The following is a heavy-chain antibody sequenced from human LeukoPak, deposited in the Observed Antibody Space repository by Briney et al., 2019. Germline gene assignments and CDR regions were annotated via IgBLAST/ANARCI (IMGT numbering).Heavy chain of an antibody. CDR1: GFTFSSYS. V-gene: IGHV3-33*08. CDR3: ARTLSGYEDY. J-gene: IGHJ4*02. D-gene: IGHD5-12*01. CDR2: IWYDGSNK. Sequence: GGSLRLSCAASGFTFSSYSMNWVRQAPGKGLEWVAVIWYDGSNKYYADSVKGRFTISRDNSKNTLYLQMNSLRAEDTAVYYCARTLSGYEDYWGQGTLVTVSS.